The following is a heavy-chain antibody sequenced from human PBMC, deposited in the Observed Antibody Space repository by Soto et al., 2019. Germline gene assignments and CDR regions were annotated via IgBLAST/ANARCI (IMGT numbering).Heavy chain of an antibody. J-gene: IGHJ2*01. CDR2: IFSNDEK. Sequence: QVTLKESGPVLVKPTETLTLTCTVSGFSLSNARMGVSWIRQPPGKALEWLAHIFSNDEKSYSTSLKSRLTISKNTSKNQVVLTMTNMEPVDTATYYCARMGLYDYIWGSPEYWYFDLWGRGTLVTVSS. D-gene: IGHD3-16*01. CDR3: ARMGLYDYIWGSPEYWYFDL. V-gene: IGHV2-26*01. CDR1: GFSLSNARMG.